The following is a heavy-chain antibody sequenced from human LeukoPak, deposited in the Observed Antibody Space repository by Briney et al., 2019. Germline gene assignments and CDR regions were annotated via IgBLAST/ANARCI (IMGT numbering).Heavy chain of an antibody. D-gene: IGHD6-6*01. Sequence: ASETLSLTCAVYGGSFSGYYWSWIRQPPGRGLEWIGEINHSGSTNYNPSLKSRVTISVDTSKNQFSLKLSSVTAADTAVYYCARARQLAGLGLNPFDYWGQGTLVTVSS. CDR1: GGSFSGYY. J-gene: IGHJ4*02. CDR3: ARARQLAGLGLNPFDY. V-gene: IGHV4-34*01. CDR2: INHSGST.